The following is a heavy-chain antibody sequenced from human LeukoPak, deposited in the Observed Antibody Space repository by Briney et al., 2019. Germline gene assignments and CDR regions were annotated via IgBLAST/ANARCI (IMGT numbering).Heavy chain of an antibody. CDR3: AKGNTVKYNSGQFDS. CDR1: GFTFSSYA. J-gene: IGHJ4*02. V-gene: IGHV3-23*01. Sequence: GGSLRLSCAASGFTFSSYAMSWVRQAPGKGLEWVSGISGGGGTTYSADSVKGRFTISRDNSKNTLFLQMNSLRAEDTAVYYCAKGNTVKYNSGQFDSWRPGTLVTVSS. CDR2: ISGGGGTT. D-gene: IGHD6-19*01.